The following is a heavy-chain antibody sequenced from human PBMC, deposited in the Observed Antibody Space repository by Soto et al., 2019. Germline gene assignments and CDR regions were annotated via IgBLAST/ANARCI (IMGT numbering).Heavy chain of an antibody. V-gene: IGHV3-33*01. J-gene: IGHJ4*02. Sequence: QLVESGGGVVQPGTSLRLSCAASGFTFRSYGMHWVRQAPGKGLEWVAIVWFDGSNKYYSDSVKGRFTISRDNSKNTVYLQMNSLRVEDTAVYYCARGGSLYLDDYWGQGTLVTFAS. CDR2: VWFDGSNK. CDR3: ARGGSLYLDDY. CDR1: GFTFRSYG. D-gene: IGHD1-26*01.